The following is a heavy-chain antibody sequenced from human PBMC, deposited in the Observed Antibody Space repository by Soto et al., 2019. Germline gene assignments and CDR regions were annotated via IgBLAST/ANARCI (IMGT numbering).Heavy chain of an antibody. Sequence: QVQLVQSGAEVKKPGASVKVSCKASGYTFTSYGISWVRQAPGQGLEWMGWISAYNGNTNYAQKLQGRVTMTTDTSTSTGYLELRSLRSDDTAVYYCASREDCSSTCCYNAFDIWGQGTMVTVSS. D-gene: IGHD2-2*02. V-gene: IGHV1-18*01. CDR1: GYTFTSYG. J-gene: IGHJ3*02. CDR2: ISAYNGNT. CDR3: ASREDCSSTCCYNAFDI.